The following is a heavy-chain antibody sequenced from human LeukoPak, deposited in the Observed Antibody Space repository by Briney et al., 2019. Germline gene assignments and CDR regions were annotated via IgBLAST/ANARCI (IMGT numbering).Heavy chain of an antibody. CDR3: ARGSYSGSWYFDY. CDR2: MYYSGST. J-gene: IGHJ4*02. D-gene: IGHD1-26*01. Sequence: SETLSLTCSVSGGSVSSGSYYWRWIRQSPGRGLEWVGYMYYSGSTNYSPSLKSRVTISRDTSKNQFSLRLSSVTAADTAIYYCARGSYSGSWYFDYWGQGTLVTVSS. CDR1: GGSVSSGSYY. V-gene: IGHV4-61*01.